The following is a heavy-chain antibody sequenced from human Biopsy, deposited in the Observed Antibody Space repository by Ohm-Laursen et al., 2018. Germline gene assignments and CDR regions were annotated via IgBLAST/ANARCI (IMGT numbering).Heavy chain of an antibody. J-gene: IGHJ3*01. CDR1: AASVSGGNFY. V-gene: IGHV4-61*01. CDR2: MYNRGST. CDR3: ARVEDCSGDNCPRLAFDL. D-gene: IGHD2-15*01. Sequence: SETLSLTYTVSAASVSGGNFYWSRIRPPPGKGLEGNGYMYNRGSTNYSPSLKSRVTILLDTSKNQFSLKLSSVTVADTAVYYCARVEDCSGDNCPRLAFDLWGQGTTVIVSS.